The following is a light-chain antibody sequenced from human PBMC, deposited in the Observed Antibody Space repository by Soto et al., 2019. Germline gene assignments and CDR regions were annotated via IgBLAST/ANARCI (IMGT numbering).Light chain of an antibody. CDR1: QNVFKY. CDR3: QQRYGWPPIT. V-gene: IGKV3-11*01. J-gene: IGKJ5*01. CDR2: DAS. Sequence: EVVLTQSPPTLSLSPGESATLSCRASQNVFKYLLWYQQKPGQAPRLLIYDASNRATGVPARFSGSGSGTDFTLTISSLEPEDFAVYYCQQRYGWPPITFGQGTRLEIK.